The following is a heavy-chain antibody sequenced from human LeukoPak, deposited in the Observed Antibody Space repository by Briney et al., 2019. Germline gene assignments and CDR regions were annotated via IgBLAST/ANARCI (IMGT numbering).Heavy chain of an antibody. D-gene: IGHD3-22*01. CDR2: ISGSGGST. J-gene: IGHJ5*02. CDR3: AKEGYYDSSGYNWFDP. Sequence: GGSLRLSCAASGFTFSSYAMSWVRQAPGKGLEWASAISGSGGSTYYADSVKGRFTISRDNSKNTLYLQMNSLRAEDTAVYYCAKEGYYDSSGYNWFDPWGQGTLVTVSS. CDR1: GFTFSSYA. V-gene: IGHV3-23*01.